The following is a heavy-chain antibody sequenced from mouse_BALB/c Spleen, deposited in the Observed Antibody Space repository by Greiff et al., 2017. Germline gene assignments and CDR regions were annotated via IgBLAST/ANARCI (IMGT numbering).Heavy chain of an antibody. J-gene: IGHJ4*01. CDR3: ARGRVYYAMDY. V-gene: IGHV5-6*02. CDR1: GFTFSSYG. Sequence: DVMLVESGGDLVKPGGSLKLSCAASGFTFSSYGLSWVRQTPDKRLEWVATISSGGSYTYYPDSVKGRFTISRDNAKNNLYLQMSSLKSEDTAMYYCARGRVYYAMDYWGQGTSVTVSS. CDR2: ISSGGSYT.